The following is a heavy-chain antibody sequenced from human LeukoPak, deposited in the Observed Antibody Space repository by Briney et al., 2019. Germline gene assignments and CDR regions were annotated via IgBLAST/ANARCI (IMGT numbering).Heavy chain of an antibody. V-gene: IGHV3-30-3*01. CDR2: ISYDGSNK. Sequence: PGGSLRLSCAAPGFTFSSYAMHWVRQAPGKGLEWVAVISYDGSNKYYADSVKGRFTISRDNSKNTLYLQMNSLRAEDTAVYYCARSGGPINFEYWGQVVLVTFAS. CDR1: GFTFSSYA. D-gene: IGHD3-16*01. CDR3: ARSGGPINFEY. J-gene: IGHJ4*02.